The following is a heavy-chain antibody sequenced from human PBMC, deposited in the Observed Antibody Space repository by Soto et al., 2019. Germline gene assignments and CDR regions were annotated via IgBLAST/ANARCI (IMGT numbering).Heavy chain of an antibody. D-gene: IGHD6-13*01. J-gene: IGHJ6*02. CDR3: AGTYSSSWYGMDV. Sequence: PSETLSLTCTVPGGSISSGDYYWSWIRQPPGKGLEWIGEINHSGSTNYNPSLKSRVTISVDTSKNQFSLKLSSVTAADTAVYYCAGTYSSSWYGMDVWGQGTTVTVSS. CDR2: INHSGST. V-gene: IGHV4-39*07. CDR1: GGSISSGDYY.